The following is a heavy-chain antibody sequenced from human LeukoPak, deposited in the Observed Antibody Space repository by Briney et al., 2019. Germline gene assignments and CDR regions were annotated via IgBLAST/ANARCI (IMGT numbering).Heavy chain of an antibody. Sequence: PGGSLRLSCAASGVTFSSYGMHWVRQAPGKGLEWVAVIWYDGSNKYYADSVKGRFTISRDNSKNTLYLQMNSLRAEDTAVYYCARDLLSTVVTEGLDPWGQGTLVTVSS. CDR1: GVTFSSYG. D-gene: IGHD4-23*01. CDR2: IWYDGSNK. V-gene: IGHV3-33*01. J-gene: IGHJ5*02. CDR3: ARDLLSTVVTEGLDP.